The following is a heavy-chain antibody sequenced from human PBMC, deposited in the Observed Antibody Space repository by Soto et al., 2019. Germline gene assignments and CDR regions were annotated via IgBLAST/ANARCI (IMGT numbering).Heavy chain of an antibody. V-gene: IGHV3-23*04. Sequence: VQLVESGGGLVQPGGSLRLSCAASGFTFSSYAMSWVRQAPGKGLEWVSGIIRSGGSTYYADSVKGRFTISRDNSKNTLYLQMNTLRAEDTAVYYCATSGSNSWYYNGMDVWGQGTTVTVSS. CDR1: GFTFSSYA. J-gene: IGHJ6*02. CDR3: ATSGSNSWYYNGMDV. D-gene: IGHD6-13*01. CDR2: IIRSGGST.